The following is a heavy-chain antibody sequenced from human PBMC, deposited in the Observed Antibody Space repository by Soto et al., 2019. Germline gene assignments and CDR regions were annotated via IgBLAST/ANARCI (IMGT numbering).Heavy chain of an antibody. CDR1: GFTFSSYS. V-gene: IGHV3-21*01. CDR2: ISSSSSYI. CDR3: ARVVHSSGWYEFRSHLGYFDY. J-gene: IGHJ4*02. D-gene: IGHD6-19*01. Sequence: GGSLRLSCAASGFTFSSYSMNWVRQAPGKGLEWVSSISSSSSYIYYADSVKGRFTISRDNAKNSLYLQMNSLRAEDTAVYYCARVVHSSGWYEFRSHLGYFDYWGQGTLVTVSS.